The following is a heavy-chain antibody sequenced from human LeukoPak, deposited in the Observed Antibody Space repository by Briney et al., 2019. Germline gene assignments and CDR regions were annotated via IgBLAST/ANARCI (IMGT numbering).Heavy chain of an antibody. D-gene: IGHD3-16*02. CDR3: ASLGRMITFGGVIAP. J-gene: IGHJ4*02. CDR1: GFTFSSYS. CDR2: ISSSSSYI. V-gene: IGHV3-21*01. Sequence: GGSLRLSSAASGFTFSSYSMNWVRQAPGKGLEWVSSISSSSSYIFYADSVKGRFTISRDNAKNSLYLQMNSLRAEDTAVYYCASLGRMITFGGVIAPGGQGTLVTVSS.